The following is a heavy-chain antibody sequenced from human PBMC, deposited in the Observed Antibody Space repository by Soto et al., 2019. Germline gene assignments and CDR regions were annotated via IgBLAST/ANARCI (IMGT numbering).Heavy chain of an antibody. D-gene: IGHD3-10*01. CDR1: GGTFSSYT. CDR3: ARGDTMVRGGLWFDP. V-gene: IGHV1-69*02. CDR2: IIPILGIA. Sequence: QVQLVQSGAEVKKPGSSVKVSCKASGGTFSSYTISWVRQAPGQGLEWMGRIIPILGIANYAQKFQGRVTITADKSTSTAYMELSSLRSEDTAVYYCARGDTMVRGGLWFDPWGQGTLVTVSS. J-gene: IGHJ5*02.